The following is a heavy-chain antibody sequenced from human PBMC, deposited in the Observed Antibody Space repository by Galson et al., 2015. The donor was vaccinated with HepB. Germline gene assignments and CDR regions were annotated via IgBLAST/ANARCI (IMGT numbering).Heavy chain of an antibody. D-gene: IGHD6-13*01. CDR1: GFTFSSSA. CDR3: AKVSRYSASWYFDY. Sequence: SLRLSCAASGFTFSSSAMSWVRQAPGKGLEWVSSISNSGGSTYYADSVKGRFTISRDTSKNTVYLQMDSLRAEDTAVYYCAKVSRYSASWYFDYWGQGTLVTVSS. V-gene: IGHV3-23*01. J-gene: IGHJ4*02. CDR2: ISNSGGST.